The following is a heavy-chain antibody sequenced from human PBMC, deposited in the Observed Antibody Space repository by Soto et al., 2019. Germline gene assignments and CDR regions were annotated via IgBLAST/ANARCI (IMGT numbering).Heavy chain of an antibody. Sequence: ASVKVSCKASGYTFTGYYMHWVRQAPGQGLEWMGIINPSSGSTSYAQKFQGRVTMTRDTSTSTVYMELSSLRSEDTAVYYCASAIAAAGTQHAFDIWGQGTMVTVSS. CDR3: ASAIAAAGTQHAFDI. CDR1: GYTFTGYY. CDR2: INPSSGST. V-gene: IGHV1-46*03. J-gene: IGHJ3*02. D-gene: IGHD6-13*01.